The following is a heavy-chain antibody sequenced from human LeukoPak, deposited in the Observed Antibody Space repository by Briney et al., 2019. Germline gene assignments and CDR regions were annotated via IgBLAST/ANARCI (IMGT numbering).Heavy chain of an antibody. Sequence: GGSLRLSCAASGFTFSNYAMSWVRQAPGKGLEWVSDISGSGDSANYADSVKGRFTISRDNSKSTLYIQMNSLRAEDTAVYYCARAKPKNMVRGLIMRRESRYYFDYWGQGTLVTVSS. D-gene: IGHD3-10*01. J-gene: IGHJ4*02. CDR1: GFTFSNYA. CDR3: ARAKPKNMVRGLIMRRESRYYFDY. CDR2: ISGSGDSA. V-gene: IGHV3-23*01.